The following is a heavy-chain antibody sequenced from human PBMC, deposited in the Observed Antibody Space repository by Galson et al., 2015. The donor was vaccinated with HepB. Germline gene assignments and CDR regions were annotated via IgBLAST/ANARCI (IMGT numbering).Heavy chain of an antibody. D-gene: IGHD3-10*01. V-gene: IGHV4-30-2*01. CDR2: IYHSGST. Sequence: TLSLTCAVSGGSISSGGYSWSWIRQPPGKGLEWIGYIYHSGSTYYNPSLKSRVTISVDRSKNQFSLKLSSVTAADTAVYYCARDSFRGYYYYMDVWGKGTTVTVSS. CDR3: ARDSFRGYYYYMDV. CDR1: GGSISSGGYS. J-gene: IGHJ6*03.